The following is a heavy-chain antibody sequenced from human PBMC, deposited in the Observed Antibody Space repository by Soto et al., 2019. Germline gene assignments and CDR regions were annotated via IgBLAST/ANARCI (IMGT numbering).Heavy chain of an antibody. CDR2: IYSSGST. J-gene: IGHJ4*02. CDR3: ARRPLNSNGAY. V-gene: IGHV3-53*01. CDR1: GFTVSSND. D-gene: IGHD3-22*01. Sequence: GGSLRLSCAASGFTVSSNDMSWVRQAPGKGLEWVSLIYSSGSTHYADSVKGRFTISRDNSKNTVHLQMNTLRAEDTAVYYYARRPLNSNGAYWGQGTLVTVSS.